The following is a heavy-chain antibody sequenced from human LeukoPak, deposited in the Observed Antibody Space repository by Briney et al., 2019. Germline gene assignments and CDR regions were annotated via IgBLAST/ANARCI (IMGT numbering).Heavy chain of an antibody. CDR1: GFTFSSYD. V-gene: IGHV3-13*04. Sequence: GGSLRLSCAASGFTFSSYDMHWVRQVTGKGLEWVSAIGTAGDTYYPGSVKGRFTISRENAKNSLYLQMNSLRAGDTAVYHCARERYGSGSYRNGMDVWGQGTTVTVSS. D-gene: IGHD3-10*01. CDR2: IGTAGDT. J-gene: IGHJ6*02. CDR3: ARERYGSGSYRNGMDV.